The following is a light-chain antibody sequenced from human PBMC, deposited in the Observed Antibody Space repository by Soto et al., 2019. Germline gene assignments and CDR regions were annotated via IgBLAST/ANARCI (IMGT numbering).Light chain of an antibody. CDR3: CSYAGRSWV. CDR2: VVT. V-gene: IGLV2-11*01. CDR1: SSDVGGYNF. J-gene: IGLJ3*02. Sequence: QSALTQPRSVSGSPGQSVTISCTGTSSDVGGYNFVSSYQQHPGKAPKLIIYVVTERPSGVPDRFSGSKSGNTASLTISGLQAEDEADYYCCSYAGRSWVFGGGTKLTVL.